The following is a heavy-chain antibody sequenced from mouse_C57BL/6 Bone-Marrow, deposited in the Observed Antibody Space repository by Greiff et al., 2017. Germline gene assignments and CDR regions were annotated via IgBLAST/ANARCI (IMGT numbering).Heavy chain of an antibody. V-gene: IGHV10-1*01. Sequence: EVQLQESGGGLVQPKGSLKLSCAASGFSFNTYAMNWVRQAPGKGLEWVARIRSKSNNYATYYADSVKDRFTISRDDSESMLYLQMNNLKTEDTAMYYCVSSGNYFDYWGQGTTLTVSS. CDR3: VSSGNYFDY. J-gene: IGHJ2*01. CDR1: GFSFNTYA. CDR2: IRSKSNNYAT.